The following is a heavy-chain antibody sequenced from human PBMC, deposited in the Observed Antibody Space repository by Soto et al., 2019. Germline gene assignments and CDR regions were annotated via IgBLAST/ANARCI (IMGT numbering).Heavy chain of an antibody. V-gene: IGHV4-30-4*01. D-gene: IGHD4-17*01. Sequence: KTSETLSLTCTVSGGSISSGDYYWSWIRQPPGKGLEWIGYIYYSGSTYYNPSLKSRVTISVDTSKNQFSLKLSSVTAADTAVYYCARDPSYGDYSEDYYGMDVWGQGTTVTVSS. CDR3: ARDPSYGDYSEDYYGMDV. CDR2: IYYSGST. CDR1: GGSISSGDYY. J-gene: IGHJ6*02.